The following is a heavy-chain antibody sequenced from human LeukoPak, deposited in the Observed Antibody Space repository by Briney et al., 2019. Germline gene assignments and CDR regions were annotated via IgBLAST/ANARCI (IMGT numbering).Heavy chain of an antibody. J-gene: IGHJ4*02. CDR1: GGSISSYY. Sequence: SETLSLTCTVSGGSISSYYWSWIRQPPGKGLEWIGYIYYSGSTNYNPSLKSRVTISVDTSKNQFSLKLSSVTAADTAVYYCARSGAGEPFDYWGQGTLVTVSS. CDR2: IYYSGST. D-gene: IGHD3-16*01. CDR3: ARSGAGEPFDY. V-gene: IGHV4-59*08.